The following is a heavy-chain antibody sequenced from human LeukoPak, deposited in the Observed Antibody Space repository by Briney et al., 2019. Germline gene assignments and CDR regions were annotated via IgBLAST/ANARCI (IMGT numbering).Heavy chain of an antibody. V-gene: IGHV3-48*03. CDR3: AREGVPGDGDHFDY. CDR2: ITGSGTI. J-gene: IGHJ4*02. D-gene: IGHD3-16*01. Sequence: GGSLRLSCAASGFTFSTYEMNWVRQAPGKGREWVSYITGSGTIYYADSVKGRFTISRDNAKNSVYLQMNSLRDEDTGVYYCAREGVPGDGDHFDYWGQGTLVTVSS. CDR1: GFTFSTYE.